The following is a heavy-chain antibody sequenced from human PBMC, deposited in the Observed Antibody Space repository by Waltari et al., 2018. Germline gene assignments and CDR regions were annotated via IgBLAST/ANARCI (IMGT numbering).Heavy chain of an antibody. CDR3: ATYIGASIGTAAFDV. D-gene: IGHD5-12*01. Sequence: VGIRRTPGQVLEWLATMSYSGTTYSSPSLKGRVTISRDTSKNQVSLRLGSVTAADTALYYCATYIGASIGTAAFDVWGQGTRVTVSS. CDR2: MSYSGTT. J-gene: IGHJ3*01. V-gene: IGHV4-39*01.